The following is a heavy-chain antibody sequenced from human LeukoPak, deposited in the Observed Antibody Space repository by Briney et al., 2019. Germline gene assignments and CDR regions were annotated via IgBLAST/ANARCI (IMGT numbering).Heavy chain of an antibody. J-gene: IGHJ4*02. CDR1: GFTFSSYA. Sequence: PGGSLRLSCAASGFTFSSYAMHWVRQAPGKGLEWVAVISYDGSNKYYADSVKGRFTISRDNSKNTLYLQMNSLRAEDTAVYYCARLLVYYYDSSGYSDFDYWGQGTLVTVSS. D-gene: IGHD3-22*01. V-gene: IGHV3-30*04. CDR2: ISYDGSNK. CDR3: ARLLVYYYDSSGYSDFDY.